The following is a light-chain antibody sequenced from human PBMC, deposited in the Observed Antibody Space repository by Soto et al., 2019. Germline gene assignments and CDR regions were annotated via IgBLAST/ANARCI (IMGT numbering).Light chain of an antibody. J-gene: IGKJ1*01. CDR2: DAS. CDR3: QQYNTMVWT. Sequence: DLQMTQSPSTLSASVGDRVTITCRASQSTSSWLAWYQQKPGKAPKLLIYDASSLESGVPSRFSGSGSGTEFTLTISSLQPDDFATYYCQQYNTMVWTFGQGTKVEIK. V-gene: IGKV1-5*01. CDR1: QSTSSW.